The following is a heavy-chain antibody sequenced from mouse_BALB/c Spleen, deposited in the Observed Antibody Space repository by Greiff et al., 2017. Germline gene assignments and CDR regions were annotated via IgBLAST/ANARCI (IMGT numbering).Heavy chain of an antibody. CDR1: GYAFSSSW. CDR2: IYPGDGDT. D-gene: IGHD2-1*01. Sequence: QVQLKQSGPELVKPGASVKISCKASGYAFSSSWMNWVKQRPGQGLEWIGRIYPGDGDTNYNGKFKGKATLTADKSSSTAYMQLSSLTSVDSAVYFCARSTEYAMDYWGQGTSVTVSS. J-gene: IGHJ4*01. V-gene: IGHV1-82*01. CDR3: ARSTEYAMDY.